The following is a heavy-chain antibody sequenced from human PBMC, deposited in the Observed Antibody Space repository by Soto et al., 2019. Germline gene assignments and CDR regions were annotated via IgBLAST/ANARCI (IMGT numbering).Heavy chain of an antibody. CDR3: ASLVVATTDYYYYGMDV. CDR2: IIPIFGTE. J-gene: IGHJ6*02. D-gene: IGHD5-12*01. CDR1: GGTFSSYA. V-gene: IGHV1-69*01. Sequence: QVQLVQSGAEVKKPGSSVKVSCKASGGTFSSYAISWVRQAPGQGLEWMGGIIPIFGTENYAQKFQGRVTITADESTSTAYMELSSLRSEDTAVYYCASLVVATTDYYYYGMDVWGQGTTVTVSS.